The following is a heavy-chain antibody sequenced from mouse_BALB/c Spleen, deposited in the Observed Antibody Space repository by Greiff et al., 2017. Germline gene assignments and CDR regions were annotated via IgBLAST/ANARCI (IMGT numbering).Heavy chain of an antibody. J-gene: IGHJ3*01. CDR3: ARSYEFAY. CDR1: GYTFTSYW. CDR2: IYPGDGDT. V-gene: IGHV1-87*01. Sequence: VQLQQSGAELARPGVSVKLSCKASGYTFTSYWMQWVKQRPGQGLEWIGAIYPGDGDTRYTQKFKGKATLTADKSSSTAYMQLSSLASEDSAVYYCARSYEFAYWGQGTLVTVSA. D-gene: IGHD2-12*01.